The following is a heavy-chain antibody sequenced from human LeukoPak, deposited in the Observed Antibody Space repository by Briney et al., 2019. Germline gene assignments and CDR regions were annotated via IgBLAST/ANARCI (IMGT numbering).Heavy chain of an antibody. V-gene: IGHV1-2*02. CDR3: AREWGDCSSTSCYSNLGFDP. J-gene: IGHJ5*02. CDR1: GFTFTAYY. D-gene: IGHD2-2*01. Sequence: GASVKVSCKTSGFTFTAYYIHWVRQSPGLEFGWLGWINPTSGGTDYAQRFQGRLTLTRDTSTSTVYMELSSLRSEDTAVYYCAREWGDCSSTSCYSNLGFDPWGQGTLVTVSS. CDR2: INPTSGGT.